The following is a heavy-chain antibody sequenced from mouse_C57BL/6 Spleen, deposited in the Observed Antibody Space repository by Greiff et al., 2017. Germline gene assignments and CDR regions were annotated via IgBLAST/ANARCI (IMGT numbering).Heavy chain of an antibody. Sequence: EVKLQESGGGLVKPGGSLKLSCAASGFTFSDYGMHWVRQAPEKGLEWVAYISSGSSTIYYADTVKGRFTISRDNAKNTLFLQMTSLRSEDTAMYYCAREAGDEYYFDVWGTGTTVTVSS. CDR1: GFTFSDYG. CDR3: AREAGDEYYFDV. V-gene: IGHV5-17*01. D-gene: IGHD2-13*01. CDR2: ISSGSSTI. J-gene: IGHJ1*03.